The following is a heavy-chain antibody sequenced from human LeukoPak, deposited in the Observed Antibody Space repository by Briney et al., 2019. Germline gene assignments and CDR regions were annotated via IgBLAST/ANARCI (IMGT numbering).Heavy chain of an antibody. CDR2: INPSGGST. J-gene: IGHJ2*01. D-gene: IGHD4-17*01. CDR1: GYTFTSYG. V-gene: IGHV1-46*01. CDR3: ARNLRWYFDL. Sequence: ASVKVSCKASGYTFTSYGISWVRQAPGQGLEWMGIINPSGGSTSYAQKFQGRVTMTRDMSTSTVYMELSSLRSEDTAVYYCARNLRWYFDLWGRGTLVTVSS.